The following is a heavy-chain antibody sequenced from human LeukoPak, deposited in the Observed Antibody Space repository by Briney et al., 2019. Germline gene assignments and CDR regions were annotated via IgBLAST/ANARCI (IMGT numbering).Heavy chain of an antibody. CDR3: ARDPLYGDYGANHGGYFDY. CDR2: ISYDGSNK. D-gene: IGHD4-17*01. J-gene: IGHJ4*02. CDR1: GFTFSSYG. V-gene: IGHV3-30*03. Sequence: QPGGSLRLSCAASGFTFSSYGMHWVRQAPGKGLEWVAVISYDGSNKYYADSVKGRFTISRDNSKNTLYLQMNSLRAEDTAVYYCARDPLYGDYGANHGGYFDYWGQGTLVTVSS.